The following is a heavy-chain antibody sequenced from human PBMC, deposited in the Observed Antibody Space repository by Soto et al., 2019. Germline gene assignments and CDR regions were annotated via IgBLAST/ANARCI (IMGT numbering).Heavy chain of an antibody. D-gene: IGHD2-2*01. CDR2: IYPGDSDT. V-gene: IGHV5-51*01. CDR3: ARGPGYCSSTSCNGWFDP. J-gene: IGHJ5*02. CDR1: GYSFTSYW. Sequence: HGESLKISCKGSGYSFTSYWIGWVRQMPGKGLEWMGIIYPGDSDTRYSPSFQGQVTISADKSISTAYLQWSSLKASDTAMYYCARGPGYCSSTSCNGWFDPWGQGTLVTVSS.